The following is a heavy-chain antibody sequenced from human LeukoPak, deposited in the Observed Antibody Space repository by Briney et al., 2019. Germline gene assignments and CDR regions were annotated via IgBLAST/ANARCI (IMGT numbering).Heavy chain of an antibody. V-gene: IGHV3-21*04. CDR1: GFTFSSYS. CDR3: ARGPHYYDSSGYYDY. Sequence: PGGSLRLSCAASGFTFSSYSMNWVRQAPGKGLEWVSSISSSSSYIYYADSVKGRFTISRDNSKNTLYLQMNSLRAEDTAVYYCARGPHYYDSSGYYDYWGQGTLVTVSS. CDR2: ISSSSSYI. D-gene: IGHD3-22*01. J-gene: IGHJ4*02.